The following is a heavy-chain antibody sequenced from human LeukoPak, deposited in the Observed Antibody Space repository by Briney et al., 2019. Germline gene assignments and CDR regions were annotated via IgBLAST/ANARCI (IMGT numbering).Heavy chain of an antibody. CDR3: ARGGIVATILTDSSDY. J-gene: IGHJ4*02. Sequence: ASVKVSCKTSGYTFTSYGISWVRQAPGQGLEWMGWISGYNGNTNYAQNLQGRVTMTTDTSTSTAYMELRSLRSDDTAVYYCARGGIVATILTDSSDYWGQGTLVTVSS. D-gene: IGHD5-12*01. CDR2: ISGYNGNT. CDR1: GYTFTSYG. V-gene: IGHV1-18*01.